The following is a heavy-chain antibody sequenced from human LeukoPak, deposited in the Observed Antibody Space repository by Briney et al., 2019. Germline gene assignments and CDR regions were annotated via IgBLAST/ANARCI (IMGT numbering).Heavy chain of an antibody. CDR1: GGSISSSNW. CDR2: IYHSGST. D-gene: IGHD5-12*01. CDR3: ASTMGHKLSGYEY. J-gene: IGHJ1*01. Sequence: PSGTLSLTCAVSGGSISSSNWWSWVRQPPGKGLEWIGGIYHSGSTNYNPSLKSRVTISVDKSKNQFSLKLSSVTAADTAVYYCASTMGHKLSGYEYWGQGTLVTVSS. V-gene: IGHV4-4*02.